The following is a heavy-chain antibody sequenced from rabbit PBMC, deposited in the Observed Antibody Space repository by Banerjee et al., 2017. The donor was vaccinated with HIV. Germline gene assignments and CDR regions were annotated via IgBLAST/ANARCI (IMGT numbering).Heavy chain of an antibody. CDR1: GFTLSSYW. CDR2: IYIDGTNI. J-gene: IGHJ4*01. CDR3: ARSLSTDYGSYGHALKL. V-gene: IGHV1S45*01. D-gene: IGHD3-1*01. Sequence: QEQLVESGGGLVKPEGSLTLTCTASGFTLSSYWMCWVRQAPGMGLEWIGCIYIDGTNIYYASWAKGRFTITETSSTTVTLQMTSLTAADTATYFCARSLSTDYGSYGHALKLWGPGTLVTVS.